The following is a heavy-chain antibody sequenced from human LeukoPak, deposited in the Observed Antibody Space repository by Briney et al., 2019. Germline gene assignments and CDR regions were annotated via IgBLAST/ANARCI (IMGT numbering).Heavy chain of an antibody. CDR1: GFTFSNYA. V-gene: IGHV3-23*01. CDR3: AKADYNDYAFDY. D-gene: IGHD4-11*01. Sequence: GGSLRLSCTASGFTFSNYAMSWVRQAPGKGLVWVSAITSSGGGTYYADSVKGRFTFSRDNSKNTLYLQMTSLRPEDTAIYYCAKADYNDYAFDYWGQGTLVTVSS. CDR2: ITSSGGGT. J-gene: IGHJ4*02.